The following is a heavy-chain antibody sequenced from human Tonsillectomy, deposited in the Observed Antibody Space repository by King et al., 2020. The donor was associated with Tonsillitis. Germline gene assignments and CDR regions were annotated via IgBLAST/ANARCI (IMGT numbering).Heavy chain of an antibody. V-gene: IGHV4-31*01. J-gene: IGHJ5*02. CDR1: GGSISSGDYY. CDR3: ARETTTNWFDP. D-gene: IGHD1-1*01. Sequence: VQLQESGPGLVKPSQTLSLTCTVSGGSISSGDYYWTWIRHHPGKGLEWIGNIYYSGITYYNPSLKSPLSISIDTSKNQFSLELSSVTAADTAVYYCARETTTNWFDPWGQGTLVTVSS. CDR2: IYYSGIT.